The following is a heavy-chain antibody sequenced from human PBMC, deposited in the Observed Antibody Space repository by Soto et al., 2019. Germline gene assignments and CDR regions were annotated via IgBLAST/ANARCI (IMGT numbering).Heavy chain of an antibody. D-gene: IGHD2-21*02. CDR1: GFTFSSYA. Sequence: PGGSLSLSCAASGFTFSSYAMHWVRQAPGKGLEYVSAISSNGHSTYYANSVKGRFTISRDNSKNTLYLQMGSLRAEDMAVYYCARNYGGNSYAFDIWGQGTMVTV. CDR2: ISSNGHST. V-gene: IGHV3-64*01. CDR3: ARNYGGNSYAFDI. J-gene: IGHJ3*02.